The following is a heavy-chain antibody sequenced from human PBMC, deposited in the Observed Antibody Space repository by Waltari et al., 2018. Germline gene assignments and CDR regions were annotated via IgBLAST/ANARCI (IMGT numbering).Heavy chain of an antibody. CDR2: IYDSETI. D-gene: IGHD1-26*01. CDR3: ARGLSKVADY. V-gene: IGHV4-38-2*01. Sequence: QVQLQESAPGLVKPSETLSLTCAVSGYSISINYFWVWVRQPPGKGLEWIGHIYDSETIFYNPSLKRRVTISLDTSKNHFSLKLSSLTAADTAVYFCARGLSKVADYWGQGILVTVSS. J-gene: IGHJ4*02. CDR1: GYSISINYF.